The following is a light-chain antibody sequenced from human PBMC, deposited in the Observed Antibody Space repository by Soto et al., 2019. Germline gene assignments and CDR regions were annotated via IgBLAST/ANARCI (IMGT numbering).Light chain of an antibody. CDR1: SSDVGGYNF. J-gene: IGLJ2*01. CDR3: SSYAGSNNFVV. CDR2: EVY. V-gene: IGLV2-8*01. Sequence: QAVLTQPPSASGSPGQSVTISCTGTSSDVGGYNFVSWYQQHPGKAPKLMMYEVYKRPAGVPDRFSGFKSGNTASLIVSRLQAEDEADYYCSSYAGSNNFVVFGGGTKVTVL.